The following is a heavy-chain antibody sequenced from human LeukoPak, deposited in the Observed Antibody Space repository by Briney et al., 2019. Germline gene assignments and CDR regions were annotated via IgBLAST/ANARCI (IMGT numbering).Heavy chain of an antibody. V-gene: IGHV4-30-2*01. CDR2: INHSGST. CDR3: ARGTHITGTEGWFDP. CDR1: GGSISSGGYY. J-gene: IGHJ5*02. Sequence: SQTLSLTCTVSGGSISSGGYYWSWIRQPPGKGLEWIGEINHSGSTNYNPSLKSRVTISVDTSKNQFSLKLSSVTAADTAVYYCARGTHITGTEGWFDPWGQGTLVTVSS. D-gene: IGHD1-7*01.